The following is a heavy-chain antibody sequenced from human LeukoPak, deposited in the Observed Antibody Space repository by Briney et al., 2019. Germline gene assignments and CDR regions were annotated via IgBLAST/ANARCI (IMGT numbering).Heavy chain of an antibody. CDR1: GGSISSGGYY. CDR3: ARDGCSGGSCYGGLRYYGMDV. Sequence: SQTLSLTCTVSGGSISSGGYYWSWIRQHPGKGLEWIGYIYYSGSTYYNPSLKSRVTISVDTSKNQFSLKLSSVTAADTAVYYCARDGCSGGSCYGGLRYYGMDVWGQGTTVTVSS. J-gene: IGHJ6*02. D-gene: IGHD2-15*01. CDR2: IYYSGST. V-gene: IGHV4-31*03.